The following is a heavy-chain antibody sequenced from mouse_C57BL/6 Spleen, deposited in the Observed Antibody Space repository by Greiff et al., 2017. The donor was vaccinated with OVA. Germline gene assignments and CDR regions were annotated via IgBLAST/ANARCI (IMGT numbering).Heavy chain of an antibody. V-gene: IGHV14-1*01. CDR2: IDPEDGDT. CDR1: GFNIKDYY. Sequence: EVQLQQSGAELVRPGASVKLSCTASGFNIKDYYMHWVKQRPEQGLEWIGRIDPEDGDTEYAPKFQGKATMTADTSSNTAYLQLRSLTSEDTAVYYCTTGPVDYGSSSWFAYWGQGTLVTVSA. D-gene: IGHD1-1*01. J-gene: IGHJ3*01. CDR3: TTGPVDYGSSSWFAY.